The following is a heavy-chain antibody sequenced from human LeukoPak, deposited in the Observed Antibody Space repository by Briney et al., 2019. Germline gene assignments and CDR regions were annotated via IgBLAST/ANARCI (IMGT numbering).Heavy chain of an antibody. D-gene: IGHD4-23*01. V-gene: IGHV3-21*01. CDR3: ATTVVTPFGFDY. CDR1: GFTFSSYS. Sequence: GGSLRLSCAASGFTFSSYSMNWVRPAPGKGLEWVSSISSSSSYIYYADSVKGRFTISRDNAKNSLYLQMNSLRAEDTAVYYCATTVVTPFGFDYWGQGTLVTVSS. CDR2: ISSSSSYI. J-gene: IGHJ4*02.